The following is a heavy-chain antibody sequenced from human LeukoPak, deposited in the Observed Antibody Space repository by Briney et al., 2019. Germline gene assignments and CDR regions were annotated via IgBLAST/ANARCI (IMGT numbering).Heavy chain of an antibody. V-gene: IGHV1-18*01. D-gene: IGHD3-3*01. CDR3: ARTVSYDFWSGYYNY. CDR1: GYTFTSYG. CDR2: ISAYNGNT. Sequence: ASVKVSCKASGYTFTSYGISWVRQAPGQGLEWMGWISAYNGNTNYAQKLQGRVTMTTDTSTSTAYMELRSLRSDDTAVYYCARTVSYDFWSGYYNYWGQGTLVTVPS. J-gene: IGHJ4*02.